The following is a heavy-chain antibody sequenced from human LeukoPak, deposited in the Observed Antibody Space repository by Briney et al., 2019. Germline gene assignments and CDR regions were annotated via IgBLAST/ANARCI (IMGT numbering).Heavy chain of an antibody. Sequence: SEALSLTCAVYGGSFSGYYWSWVRQPPGKGVEWVGEINNSGSTNYNPSLKSRVTISVDTSKNQFSLKLSSVTAADTAVYYCARVPCGGDCYQDYWGQGTLVTVSS. CDR2: INNSGST. V-gene: IGHV4-34*01. CDR3: ARVPCGGDCYQDY. D-gene: IGHD2-21*02. J-gene: IGHJ4*02. CDR1: GGSFSGYY.